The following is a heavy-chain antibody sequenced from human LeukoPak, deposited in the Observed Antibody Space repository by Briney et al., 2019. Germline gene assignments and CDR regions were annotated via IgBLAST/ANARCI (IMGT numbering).Heavy chain of an antibody. Sequence: SETLSLTCTVSGGSISSYYWSWIRQPPGKGLEWVGYIYHSGSTNYNPSLKSRVTISLDTSKNQFSLKLNSVTAADTAVYYCARAHSTGRIVDYWGQGTLVTVSS. D-gene: IGHD3-22*01. CDR2: IYHSGST. CDR3: ARAHSTGRIVDY. J-gene: IGHJ4*02. V-gene: IGHV4-59*01. CDR1: GGSISSYY.